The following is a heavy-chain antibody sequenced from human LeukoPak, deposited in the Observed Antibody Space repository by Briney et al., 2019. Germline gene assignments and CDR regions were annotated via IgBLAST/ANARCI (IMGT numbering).Heavy chain of an antibody. Sequence: GASVKVSCKASGYTFTSYGISWVRQAPGQGLEWMGWISAYNGKTNYAQKLQGRVTMTTDTSTSTAYMELRSLRSDDTAVYYCARVQAGYSSSWYPRNYYYYMDVWGKGTTVTVSS. V-gene: IGHV1-18*01. CDR1: GYTFTSYG. J-gene: IGHJ6*03. CDR2: ISAYNGKT. D-gene: IGHD6-13*01. CDR3: ARVQAGYSSSWYPRNYYYYMDV.